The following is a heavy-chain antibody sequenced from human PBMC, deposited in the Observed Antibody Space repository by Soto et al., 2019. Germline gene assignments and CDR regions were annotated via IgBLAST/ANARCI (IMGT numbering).Heavy chain of an antibody. J-gene: IGHJ4*02. CDR3: AKGTAVTTGDMAY. CDR2: LTGSGDST. CDR1: GFTFSSFA. V-gene: IGHV3-23*01. D-gene: IGHD4-17*01. Sequence: EVQLLESGGGLVQPGGSLRLSCAASGFTFSSFAMTWVRQAPGKGLEWVSSLTGSGDSTYYADSVKGRFTISRDNSKNTLSLQMNSLRADDTALYYCAKGTAVTTGDMAYWGQGTLVTVSS.